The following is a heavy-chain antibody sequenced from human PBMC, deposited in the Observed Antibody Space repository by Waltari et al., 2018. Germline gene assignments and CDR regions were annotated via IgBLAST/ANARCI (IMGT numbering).Heavy chain of an antibody. J-gene: IGHJ5*02. V-gene: IGHV4-38-2*02. CDR3: ARDRGGTYLRGWFDP. CDR2: FSHSGGP. D-gene: IGHD1-26*01. Sequence: QVQLQESGPGPVKPSETLSLTCAVSGYSISSSYYWGWIRQPPGKGLEWIGSFSHSGGPYYTPPLKSRVTISLAMSKNHFSLTRRSVTAADTAVYFCARDRGGTYLRGWFDPWGQGTLVTVFS. CDR1: GYSISSSYY.